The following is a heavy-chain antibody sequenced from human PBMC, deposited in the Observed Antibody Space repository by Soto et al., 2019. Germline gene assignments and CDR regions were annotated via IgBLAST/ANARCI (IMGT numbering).Heavy chain of an antibody. D-gene: IGHD2-21*01. CDR1: GGSSSGYD. Sequence: SETLSLTWTVSGGSSSGYDWSCIRQPPGKGLEWIGYMYNTGSTVYNPSFKSRVTISVDTSKSQFSRKLTPLTAADTAVYSCGRQKIPALLAYGGKGTPVPVSP. CDR3: GRQKIPALLAY. CDR2: MYNTGST. V-gene: IGHV4-59*08. J-gene: IGHJ4*02.